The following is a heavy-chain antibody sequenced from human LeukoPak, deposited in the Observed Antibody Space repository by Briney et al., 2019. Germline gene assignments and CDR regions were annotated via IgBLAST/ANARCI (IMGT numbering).Heavy chain of an antibody. CDR1: GFSLSTSGVG. Sequence: ESGPTLVKPTQTLTLTCTFSGFSLSTSGVGVGWIRQPPGKALEWLARIDWDDDKYYSTSLKTRLTISKDTSRNQVVLTMTNMDPVDTATYYCARIRGVGTSSPAHFDYWGQGTLVTVSS. D-gene: IGHD6-6*01. V-gene: IGHV2-70*11. J-gene: IGHJ4*02. CDR3: ARIRGVGTSSPAHFDY. CDR2: IDWDDDK.